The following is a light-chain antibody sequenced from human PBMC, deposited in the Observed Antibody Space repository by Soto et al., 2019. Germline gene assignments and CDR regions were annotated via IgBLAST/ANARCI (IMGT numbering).Light chain of an antibody. V-gene: IGKV3D-15*01. J-gene: IGKJ3*01. CDR3: HQYNSWPRGT. CDR1: QSVDRY. CDR2: DAY. Sequence: EVVLTQSPDTLSLSPGETATLSCRASQSVDRYVAWYQQKLGQAPRLLIYDAYTRATGVGARFTGSGSATDFSLTITSLQSEDSAVYYCHQYNSWPRGTFGPGTKVEIK.